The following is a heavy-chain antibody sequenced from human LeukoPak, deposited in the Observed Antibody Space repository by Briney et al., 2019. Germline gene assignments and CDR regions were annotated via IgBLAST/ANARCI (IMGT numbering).Heavy chain of an antibody. CDR2: INHSGSN. CDR3: ASLQKPGWFDP. Sequence: SETLSLTCGVYGGSFSVHYWSWIRQPPRKGLEGSGDINHSGSNKYNPSMKGRVPLSVDTSKKQFSLKLSSVTAADPALYYCASLQKPGWFDPWGQGTLVTVSS. V-gene: IGHV4-34*01. D-gene: IGHD4-11*01. CDR1: GGSFSVHY. J-gene: IGHJ5*02.